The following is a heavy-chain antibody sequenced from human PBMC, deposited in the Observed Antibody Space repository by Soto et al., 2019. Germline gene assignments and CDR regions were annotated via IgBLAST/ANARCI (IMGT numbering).Heavy chain of an antibody. D-gene: IGHD3-10*01. CDR2: IYYSGST. V-gene: IGHV4-31*03. Sequence: SETLSLTCTVSGGSISSGGYYWSWIRQHPGKGLEWIGYIYYSGSTYYNPSLKSRVTISVDTSKNQFSLKLSSVTAADTAVYYCARRTLLGAFDIWGQGTMVTVS. CDR1: GGSISSGGYY. J-gene: IGHJ3*02. CDR3: ARRTLLGAFDI.